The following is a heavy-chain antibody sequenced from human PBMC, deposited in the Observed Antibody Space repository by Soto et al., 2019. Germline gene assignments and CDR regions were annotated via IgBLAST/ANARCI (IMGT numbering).Heavy chain of an antibody. CDR3: ARGVLTGYEGEY. Sequence: AETLTLTCAVYGVTFSGYYLSWIRQPPGKGLEWIGEINHSGSTNYNPSLKSRVTISIDTSKNPFSLKLSSVTAADTAVYYCARGVLTGYEGEYWAQGTLSPVS. V-gene: IGHV4-34*01. CDR2: INHSGST. CDR1: GVTFSGYY. J-gene: IGHJ4*02. D-gene: IGHD3-9*01.